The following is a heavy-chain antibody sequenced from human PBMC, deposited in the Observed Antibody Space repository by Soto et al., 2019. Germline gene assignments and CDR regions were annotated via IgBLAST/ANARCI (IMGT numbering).Heavy chain of an antibody. V-gene: IGHV3-21*01. J-gene: IGHJ4*02. CDR2: ISSTTNYI. CDR1: GFTFTRYS. Sequence: GGSLRLSCAASGFTFTRYSMNWVRQAPGKGLEWVSSISSTTNYIYYADSMKDRFTVSRDNAKNSVYLEMNSLSAEDTAVYYCARESEDLTSNFDYWGQGTLVTVSS. CDR3: ARESEDLTSNFDY.